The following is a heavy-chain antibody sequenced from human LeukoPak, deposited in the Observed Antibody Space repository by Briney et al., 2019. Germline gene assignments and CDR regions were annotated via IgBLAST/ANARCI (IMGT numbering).Heavy chain of an antibody. Sequence: ASVKVSCKASGYTFTSYGISWLRQAPGQGLEWMGWISAYNGNTNYAQKLQGRVTMTTDTSTSTAYMELRSLRSDDTAVYYCARDSSSGWYSRGGYFDYWGQGTLVTVSS. D-gene: IGHD6-19*01. CDR3: ARDSSSGWYSRGGYFDY. CDR2: ISAYNGNT. V-gene: IGHV1-18*01. CDR1: GYTFTSYG. J-gene: IGHJ4*02.